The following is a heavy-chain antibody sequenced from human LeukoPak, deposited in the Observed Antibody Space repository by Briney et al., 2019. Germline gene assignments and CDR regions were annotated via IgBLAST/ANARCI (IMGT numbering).Heavy chain of an antibody. V-gene: IGHV3-21*01. J-gene: IGHJ4*02. CDR3: ARDSVDFDWLFYYFDY. CDR2: ISSSSSYI. Sequence: SGGSLRLSCAASGFTFSSYSMNWVRQAPGKGLEWVSSISSSSSYIYYADSVKGRFTISRDNAKNSLYLQMNSLRAEDTAVYYCARDSVDFDWLFYYFDYWGQGTLVTVSS. CDR1: GFTFSSYS. D-gene: IGHD3-9*01.